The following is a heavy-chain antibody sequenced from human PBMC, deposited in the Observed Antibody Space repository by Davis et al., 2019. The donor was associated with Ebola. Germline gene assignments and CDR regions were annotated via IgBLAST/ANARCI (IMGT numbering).Heavy chain of an antibody. Sequence: GESLKISCAASGFTFSSYGMHWVRQAPGKGLEWVGRIKSETDGGTTDYAAPVKGRFTISRDDSKNTAYLQMNSLKTEDTAVYYCAVVIDPIDYWGQGTLVTVSS. D-gene: IGHD2-21*01. V-gene: IGHV3-15*07. CDR1: GFTFSSYG. CDR2: IKSETDGGTT. CDR3: AVVIDPIDY. J-gene: IGHJ4*02.